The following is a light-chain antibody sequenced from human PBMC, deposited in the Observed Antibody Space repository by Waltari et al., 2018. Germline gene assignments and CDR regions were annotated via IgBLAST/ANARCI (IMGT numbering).Light chain of an antibody. CDR2: GIS. J-gene: IGKJ5*01. Sequence: ETLLTQSPGTLSLSPGQRATISCRCSQNVHSNFLAWYQQKHGQAPRLLIFGISNRATGIPDRFRGSGSGTDFTLTISRLEPEDSAVYYCQQYGSFPTFGQGTRVEIK. CDR3: QQYGSFPT. V-gene: IGKV3-20*01. CDR1: QNVHSNF.